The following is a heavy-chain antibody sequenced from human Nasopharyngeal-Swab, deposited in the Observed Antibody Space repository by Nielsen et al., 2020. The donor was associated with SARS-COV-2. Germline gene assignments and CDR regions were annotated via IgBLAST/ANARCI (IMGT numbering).Heavy chain of an antibody. CDR1: GGSVSSGSYY. J-gene: IGHJ6*02. CDR2: IYYSGST. CDR3: ATEGYDRRYHYYGMDV. D-gene: IGHD3-22*01. Sequence: SETLSLTCTVSGGSVSSGSYYWSWIRQPPGKGLEWIGYIYYSGSTNYNPSLKSRVTISVDTSKNQFSLKLSSVTAADTAVYYCATEGYDRRYHYYGMDVWGQGTTVTVSS. V-gene: IGHV4-61*01.